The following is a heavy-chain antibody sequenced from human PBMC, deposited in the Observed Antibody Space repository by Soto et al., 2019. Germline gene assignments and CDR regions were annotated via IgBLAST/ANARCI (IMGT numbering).Heavy chain of an antibody. CDR1: GFTFSSYA. V-gene: IGHV3-23*01. Sequence: PGGSLRLSCAASGFTFSSYAMSWVRQAPGKGLEWVSSISGSGVSTYYADSVKGRFTISRDNSKNTLYLQMNSLRAEDTAVYYCAKDIVVVVAATPDYWGQGTLVTVSS. J-gene: IGHJ4*02. CDR2: ISGSGVST. D-gene: IGHD2-15*01. CDR3: AKDIVVVVAATPDY.